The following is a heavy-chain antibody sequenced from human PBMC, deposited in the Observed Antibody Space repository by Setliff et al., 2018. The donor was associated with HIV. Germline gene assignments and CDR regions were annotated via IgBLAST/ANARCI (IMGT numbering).Heavy chain of an antibody. CDR2: ISSSSSYI. CDR3: ARGLAGGSGTSFQH. V-gene: IGHV3-21*01. D-gene: IGHD2-15*01. J-gene: IGHJ1*01. Sequence: LRLSCTASGFTFSPYNMNWVRQAPGKGLEWVSSISSSSSYIYHADSVKGRFTISRDNAKNSLYLQMNSLRAEDTAVYYCARGLAGGSGTSFQHWGQGTLVTVSS. CDR1: GFTFSPYN.